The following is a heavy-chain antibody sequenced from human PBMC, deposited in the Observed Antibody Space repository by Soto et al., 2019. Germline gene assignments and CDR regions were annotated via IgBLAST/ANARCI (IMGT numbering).Heavy chain of an antibody. CDR3: AKAKNDYNWDNRPPFDY. V-gene: IGHV3-23*01. D-gene: IGHD1-20*01. Sequence: PGGSMRLSCEASGFTLRNYAMTWVRQAPGKALEWVSLISANDVGTYYAESVKTRFTISTDQSRNTVYLQMDSLRADDTAIYYCAKAKNDYNWDNRPPFDYWGQGTLVTVSS. CDR2: ISANDVGT. J-gene: IGHJ4*02. CDR1: GFTLRNYA.